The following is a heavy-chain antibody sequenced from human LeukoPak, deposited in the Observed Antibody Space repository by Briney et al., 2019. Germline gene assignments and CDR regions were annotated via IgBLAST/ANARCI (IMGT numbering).Heavy chain of an antibody. D-gene: IGHD5-12*01. Sequence: GGSLRLSCAASGFTFSNYNMNWVRQAPGKGLEWVSFINSVSSGMYYGDSVKGRFTISRDNAKNSLYLQMNDLRAEDTAVYYCAQSELDYRYRCDKWGQGTLVTVSS. CDR1: GFTFSNYN. CDR2: INSVSSGM. CDR3: AQSELDYRYRCDK. V-gene: IGHV3-48*01. J-gene: IGHJ4*02.